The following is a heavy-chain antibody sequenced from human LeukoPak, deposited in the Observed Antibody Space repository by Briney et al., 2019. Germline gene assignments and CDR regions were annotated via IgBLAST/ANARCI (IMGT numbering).Heavy chain of an antibody. J-gene: IGHJ4*02. CDR3: AKESGKFDY. Sequence: PGRSLRLSCVASGLNFDDSAMHWVRQAPRKGLEWVSLISADGGSTFSADSVKGRFSISRDNSKNSLYLQMNSLRSEDTAMYYCAKESGKFDYWGQGTLVAVSS. CDR1: GLNFDDSA. V-gene: IGHV3-43*02. CDR2: ISADGGST.